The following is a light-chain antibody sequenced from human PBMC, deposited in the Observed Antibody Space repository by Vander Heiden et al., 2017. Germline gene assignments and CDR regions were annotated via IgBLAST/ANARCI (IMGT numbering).Light chain of an antibody. CDR1: QRISRF. J-gene: IGKJ1*01. CDR2: STS. CDR3: QQSDITPET. V-gene: IGKV1-39*01. Sequence: DIQMTQSPSSLSTSVGDRVTITCRASQRISRFLNWYQQKPGRAPRLLIYSTSNLHSGVPSRFSGSGSGTDFTLTISMLQPEDFAAYYCQQSDITPETFGQGTKVDIK.